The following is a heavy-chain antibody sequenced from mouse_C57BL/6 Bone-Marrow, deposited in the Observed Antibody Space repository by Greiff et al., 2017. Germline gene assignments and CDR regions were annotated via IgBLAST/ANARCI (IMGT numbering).Heavy chain of an antibody. CDR2: INPGRGGT. V-gene: IGHV1-54*01. CDR1: GYAFTNYL. Sequence: QVQLQQSGAELVRPGASVKVSCKASGYAFTNYLIEWVKQRPGQGLEWIGVINPGRGGTTYNEKYKGKATLAVDKSSSTAYMQLSSLTSEDSAVYFCARYDYGDYWGQGTTLTVSS. D-gene: IGHD2-4*01. J-gene: IGHJ2*01. CDR3: ARYDYGDY.